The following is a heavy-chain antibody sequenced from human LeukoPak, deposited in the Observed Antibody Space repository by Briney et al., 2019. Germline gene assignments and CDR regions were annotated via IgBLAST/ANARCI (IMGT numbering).Heavy chain of an antibody. CDR3: ATTAHIAAAMDY. Sequence: ASVKVSCNVSGYTLTELSMHWVRQAPGKGLEWMGGFDPEDGETIYAQKFQGRVTMTEDTSTDTAYMELSSLRSEDTAVYYCATTAHIAAAMDYWGQGTLVTVSS. CDR1: GYTLTELS. D-gene: IGHD6-13*01. J-gene: IGHJ4*02. V-gene: IGHV1-24*01. CDR2: FDPEDGET.